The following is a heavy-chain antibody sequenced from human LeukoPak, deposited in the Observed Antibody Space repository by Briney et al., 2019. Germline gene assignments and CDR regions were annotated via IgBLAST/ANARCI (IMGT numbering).Heavy chain of an antibody. V-gene: IGHV6-1*01. Sequence: SQTLSLTCAISEYSLSSNSAAWNWIRQSPSRGLEWLGRTYYRSQWFNDYAVSVKSRITINPDTSKNQFSLHLNSVTPDDTAVYYCARGPSLVGYYYIDVWGKGTTVTVSS. CDR3: ARGPSLVGYYYIDV. CDR1: EYSLSSNSAA. D-gene: IGHD1-26*01. CDR2: TYYRSQWFN. J-gene: IGHJ6*03.